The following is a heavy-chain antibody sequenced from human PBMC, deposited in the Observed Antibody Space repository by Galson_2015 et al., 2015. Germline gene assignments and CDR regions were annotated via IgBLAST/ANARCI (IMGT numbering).Heavy chain of an antibody. D-gene: IGHD3-22*01. J-gene: IGHJ1*01. V-gene: IGHV1-69*13. CDR3: ARANPVARVGDYYDSSGCFQH. CDR1: GGTFSSYA. Sequence: SVKVSCKASGGTFSSYAISWVRQAPGQGLGWMGGIIPIFGTANYAQKFQGRVTITADESTSTAYMELSSLRSEDTAVYYCARANPVARVGDYYDSSGCFQHWGQGTLVTVSS. CDR2: IIPIFGTA.